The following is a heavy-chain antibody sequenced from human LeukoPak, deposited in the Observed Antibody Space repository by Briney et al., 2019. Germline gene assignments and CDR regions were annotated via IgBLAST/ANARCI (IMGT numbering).Heavy chain of an antibody. Sequence: GASVTVSCKVSGYPFTTYEINWVRQAPGQGLEWMGWVHPKSGNTAYAQKFQDRVTMTRDTSISTVYMELSSLRSEDTAMYFCTRGPRDDPWGQGTLVTVSS. V-gene: IGHV1-8*01. CDR1: GYPFTTYE. CDR3: TRGPRDDP. J-gene: IGHJ5*02. CDR2: VHPKSGNT.